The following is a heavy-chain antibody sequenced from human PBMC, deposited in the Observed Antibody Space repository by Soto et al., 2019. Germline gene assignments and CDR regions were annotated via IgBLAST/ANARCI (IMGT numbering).Heavy chain of an antibody. J-gene: IGHJ6*02. CDR3: ARDNARRGSSWYYYYYGMEV. D-gene: IGHD6-13*01. Sequence: GGSLRLSCAASGFTFSSYAMHWVRQAPGKGLGWVAVISYDGSNKYYADSLKGRFTISRDNSKNTMYLQMNSLRAEDTAVYYCARDNARRGSSWYYYYYGMEVWGQGTTVTVSS. CDR2: ISYDGSNK. V-gene: IGHV3-30-3*01. CDR1: GFTFSSYA.